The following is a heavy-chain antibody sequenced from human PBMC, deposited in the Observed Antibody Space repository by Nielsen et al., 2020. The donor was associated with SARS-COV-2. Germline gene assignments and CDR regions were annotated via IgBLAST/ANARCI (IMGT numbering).Heavy chain of an antibody. Sequence: GGSLRLSCAASGFTFSSYDMHWVRQATGKGLEWVSAIGTAGDTYYPGSVKGRFTISRENAKNSLYLQMNSLRAGDTAVYYCARAQPSRDYYYGMDVWGQGTTVTVSS. V-gene: IGHV3-13*04. D-gene: IGHD2-2*01. CDR2: IGTAGDT. CDR3: ARAQPSRDYYYGMDV. J-gene: IGHJ6*02. CDR1: GFTFSSYD.